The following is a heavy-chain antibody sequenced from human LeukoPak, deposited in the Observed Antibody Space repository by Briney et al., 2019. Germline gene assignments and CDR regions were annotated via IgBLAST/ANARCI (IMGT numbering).Heavy chain of an antibody. CDR1: GYTFTGYY. J-gene: IGHJ6*03. CDR3: ARDPDSSWYRYYYYYMDV. Sequence: GASVTVSCKASGYTFTGYYMHWVRQAPGQGLEWMGWINPNSGGTNYAQKFQGRVTMTRDTSISTAYMELSRLRSDDTAVYYCARDPDSSWYRYYYYYMDVWGKGTTVTVSS. CDR2: INPNSGGT. D-gene: IGHD6-13*01. V-gene: IGHV1-2*02.